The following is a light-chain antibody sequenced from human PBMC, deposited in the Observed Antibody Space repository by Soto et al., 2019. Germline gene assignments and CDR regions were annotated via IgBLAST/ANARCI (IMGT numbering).Light chain of an antibody. CDR1: QTISSW. CDR2: KAS. V-gene: IGKV1-5*03. CDR3: QHYNSYSEA. Sequence: DIQMTQSPSTLSGSVGDRVTITCRASQTISSWLAWYQQKPGKAPKLLIYKASTLKSGVPSRFSGSGSGTEFTRTISSLQPDDFATYYCQHYNSYSEAFGQGTKVELQ. J-gene: IGKJ1*01.